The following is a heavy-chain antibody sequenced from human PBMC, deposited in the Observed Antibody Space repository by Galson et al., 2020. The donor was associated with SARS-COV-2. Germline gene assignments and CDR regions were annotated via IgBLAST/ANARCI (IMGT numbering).Heavy chain of an antibody. Sequence: SGPTLLKPTQTLTLTCTFSGFSLSSSGMCVNWIRQPPGKALEWHAVIDWDGDKYYNTSLKTRLSISRDTSRSQVVLTMTNMDPVDTATYYCARSRAPVSGGVCDYWGQGNLVTVSS. CDR3: ARSRAPVSGGVCDY. V-gene: IGHV2-70*13. CDR1: GFSLSSSGMC. D-gene: IGHD2-8*02. CDR2: IDWDGDK. J-gene: IGHJ4*02.